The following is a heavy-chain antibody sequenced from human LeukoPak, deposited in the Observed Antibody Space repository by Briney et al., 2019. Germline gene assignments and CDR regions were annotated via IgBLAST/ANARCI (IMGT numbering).Heavy chain of an antibody. CDR1: GFTFSSYG. V-gene: IGHV3-30*18. CDR2: ISYDGSNQ. J-gene: IGHJ4*02. Sequence: GGSLRLSCAASGFTFSSYGMHWVRQAPGKGLEWVAVISYDGSNQYYADSVKGRFTISRDNSKNTLYLQMNSLRAEDTAVYYCAKDLEYYDRSGYYDYYFDYWGQGTLVTVSS. D-gene: IGHD3-22*01. CDR3: AKDLEYYDRSGYYDYYFDY.